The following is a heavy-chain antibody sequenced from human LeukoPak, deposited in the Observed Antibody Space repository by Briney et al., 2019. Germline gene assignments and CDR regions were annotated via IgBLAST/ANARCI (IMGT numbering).Heavy chain of an antibody. CDR3: ARGEGDYGDSYYFDY. J-gene: IGHJ4*02. CDR2: IKQDGSEK. CDR1: GFTFSTFW. Sequence: GGSLRLSCAASGFTFSTFWMSWVRQAPGKGLEWVANIKQDGSEKYYVDSVKGRFTISRDTAKNSLYLQMNSLRAEDTAVYYCARGEGDYGDSYYFDYWGQGTLVTVSS. V-gene: IGHV3-7*01. D-gene: IGHD4-17*01.